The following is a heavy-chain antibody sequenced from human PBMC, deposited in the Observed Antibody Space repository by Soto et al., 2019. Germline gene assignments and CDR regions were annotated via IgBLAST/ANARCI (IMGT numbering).Heavy chain of an antibody. CDR1: GYTFTSYG. CDR3: ASNFKYSSSSNYFDY. CDR2: ISAYNGNT. Sequence: QVQLVQSGAEVKKPGASVKVSCKASGYTFTSYGISWVRQAPGQGLEWMGWISAYNGNTNYAQKLQGRVTMTTDTSTSTVYMELRSLRSDDTAVYYCASNFKYSSSSNYFDYWGQGTLVTVSS. D-gene: IGHD6-6*01. V-gene: IGHV1-18*04. J-gene: IGHJ4*02.